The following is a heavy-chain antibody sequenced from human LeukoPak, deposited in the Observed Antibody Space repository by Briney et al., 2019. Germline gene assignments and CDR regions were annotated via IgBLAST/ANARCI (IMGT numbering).Heavy chain of an antibody. CDR2: INHSGST. Sequence: SETLSLTCAVYGGSFSGYYWSWIRQPPGKGLEWIGEINHSGSTNYNPPLKSRVTISVDTSKNQFSLKLSSVTAADTAVYYCARYNWNQFDYWGQGTLVTVSS. CDR3: ARYNWNQFDY. D-gene: IGHD1-20*01. CDR1: GGSFSGYY. J-gene: IGHJ4*02. V-gene: IGHV4-34*01.